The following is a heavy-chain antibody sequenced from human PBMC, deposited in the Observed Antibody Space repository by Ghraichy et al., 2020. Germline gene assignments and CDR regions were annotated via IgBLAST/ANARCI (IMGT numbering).Heavy chain of an antibody. V-gene: IGHV3-30*12. CDR2: MSYDGSLK. D-gene: IGHD5-12*01. J-gene: IGHJ3*01. Sequence: GGSLRLSCAASGFTFTDYGMHWVRQAPGKGLEWVTFMSYDGSLKLYTDSVKGRFTISRDDSKKTVYLQMNSLRAEDTALYYCARAAYTSGRVSDPSGVWGQGTMVTVSS. CDR3: ARAAYTSGRVSDPSGV. CDR1: GFTFTDYG.